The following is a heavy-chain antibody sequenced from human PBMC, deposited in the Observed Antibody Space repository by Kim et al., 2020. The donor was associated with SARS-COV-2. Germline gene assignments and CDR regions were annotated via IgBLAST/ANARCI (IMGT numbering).Heavy chain of an antibody. CDR3: ARYKYFNWLFGFFDY. CDR1: GFSFTDYY. J-gene: IGHJ4*02. V-gene: IGHV3-11*01. Sequence: GGSLRLSCAASGFSFTDYYMSWIRQAPGKGLEWISYIGPSGSTVYYADSVKGRFTISRDNAKNSVFLQMNSLSVEDTAVYYCARYKYFNWLFGFFDYWGQGTLVTVSS. D-gene: IGHD3-9*01. CDR2: IGPSGSTV.